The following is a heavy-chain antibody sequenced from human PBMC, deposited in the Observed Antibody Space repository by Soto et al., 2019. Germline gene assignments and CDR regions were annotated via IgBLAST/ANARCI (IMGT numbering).Heavy chain of an antibody. Sequence: ASVKVSCKASGYTFTSYYMHWVRQAPGQGLEWMGLINPSGGSTSYAQKFQGRVTMTRDTSTSTVYMELSSLRSEDTAVYYCARERITMVRGVISYYCYGMDVWGQGTTVTVSS. D-gene: IGHD3-10*01. CDR2: INPSGGST. CDR3: ARERITMVRGVISYYCYGMDV. J-gene: IGHJ6*02. CDR1: GYTFTSYY. V-gene: IGHV1-46*01.